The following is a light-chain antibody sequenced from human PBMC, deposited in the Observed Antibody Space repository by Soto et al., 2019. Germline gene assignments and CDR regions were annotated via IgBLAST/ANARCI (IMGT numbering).Light chain of an antibody. Sequence: QPVLTQSPSASASLGASVKLTCTLSSGHSSYAIAWHQQQPEKGPRYLMKLSSDGSHSKGDGIPDRFSGSSSGAERYLTISRLQSEDEADYYCQTWDTGDRVVFGGGTKLTVL. CDR1: SGHSSYA. CDR2: LSSDGSH. CDR3: QTWDTGDRVV. J-gene: IGLJ2*01. V-gene: IGLV4-69*01.